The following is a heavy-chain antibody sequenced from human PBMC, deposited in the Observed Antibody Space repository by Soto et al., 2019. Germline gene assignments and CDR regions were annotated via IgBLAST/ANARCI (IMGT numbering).Heavy chain of an antibody. V-gene: IGHV1-69*01. CDR2: IIPISETT. D-gene: IGHD2-2*01. J-gene: IGHJ6*02. CDR1: GGTFSSYA. Sequence: QVQLVQSGAEVKKPGSSVKVSCKASGGTFSSYAISWVRQAPGQGLEWMGGIIPISETTNCDQKCQGRVRITADESKSTAYMELSSLRSEDTAVSYCARSQGSSTSLEIYYYYYYGMDVWGQGTTVTVSS. CDR3: ARSQGSSTSLEIYYYYYYGMDV.